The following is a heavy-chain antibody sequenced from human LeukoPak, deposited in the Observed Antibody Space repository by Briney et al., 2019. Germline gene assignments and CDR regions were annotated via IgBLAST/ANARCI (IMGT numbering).Heavy chain of an antibody. V-gene: IGHV3-30*18. CDR2: ISYDGSNK. CDR1: GFTFSSYG. D-gene: IGHD6-13*01. J-gene: IGHJ3*02. CDR3: AKDPSVGIAAAGIWFDI. Sequence: GRSLRLSCAASGFTFSSYGMHWVRQAPGKGLEWVAVISYDGSNKYYADSVKGRFTISRDNSKNTLYLQMNSLRAEDTAVYYCAKDPSVGIAAAGIWFDIWGQGTMVTVSS.